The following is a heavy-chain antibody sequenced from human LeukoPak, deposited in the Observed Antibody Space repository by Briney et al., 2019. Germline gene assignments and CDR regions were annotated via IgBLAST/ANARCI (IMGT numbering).Heavy chain of an antibody. J-gene: IGHJ5*02. V-gene: IGHV4-34*01. CDR2: INHSGST. CDR1: GGSFSGYY. Sequence: SETLSLTCAVYGGSFSGYYWSWIRQPPGKGLEWIGEINHSGSTNYNPSLKSRVTISVDTSKNQFSLKLSSVTAADTAVYYCARVKYYYDSSGYYHWGQGTLVTVSS. D-gene: IGHD3-22*01. CDR3: ARVKYYYDSSGYYH.